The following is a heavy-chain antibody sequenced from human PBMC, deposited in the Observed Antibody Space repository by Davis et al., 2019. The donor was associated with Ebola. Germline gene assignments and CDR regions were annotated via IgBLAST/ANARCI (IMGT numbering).Heavy chain of an antibody. Sequence: GESLKISCKNSGNGFTSYWIAWARQMPGRGLEWMGIIYPGDSDTRYSPSFQGQVTISADKSISTAYLQWSSLKASDTAMYYCARQQWPPAIDVWGKGTTVTVSS. CDR2: IYPGDSDT. CDR1: GNGFTSYW. J-gene: IGHJ6*04. CDR3: ARQQWPPAIDV. D-gene: IGHD6-19*01. V-gene: IGHV5-51*01.